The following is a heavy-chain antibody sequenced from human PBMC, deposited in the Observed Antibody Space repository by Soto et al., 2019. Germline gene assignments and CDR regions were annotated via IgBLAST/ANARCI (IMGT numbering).Heavy chain of an antibody. D-gene: IGHD3-9*01. Sequence: GESLKISCKGSGYSFTSYWIGWVRQMPGKGLEWMGIIYPGDSDTRYSPSFQGQVTISADKSISTAYLQWSSLKASDTAMYYCATSRDAGLYHDILTGHDHSWFDPWGQGTLVTVSS. CDR2: IYPGDSDT. J-gene: IGHJ5*02. V-gene: IGHV5-51*01. CDR1: GYSFTSYW. CDR3: ATSRDAGLYHDILTGHDHSWFDP.